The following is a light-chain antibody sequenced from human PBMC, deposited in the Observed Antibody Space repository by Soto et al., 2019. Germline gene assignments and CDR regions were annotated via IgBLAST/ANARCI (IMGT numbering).Light chain of an antibody. CDR1: QSVSSY. J-gene: IGKJ4*01. CDR3: QQRSNWALT. Sequence: EIVLTQSPATLSLSPGERATLSCRASQSVSSYLAWYQQKPGQAPRLLIYDASNRATGIPARFSGSGSGTYFTLTISSLEPEDFAVYYCQQRSNWALTFGGGTKVEIK. V-gene: IGKV3-11*01. CDR2: DAS.